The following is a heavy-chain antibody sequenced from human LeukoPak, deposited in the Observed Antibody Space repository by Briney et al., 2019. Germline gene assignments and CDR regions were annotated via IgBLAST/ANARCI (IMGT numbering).Heavy chain of an antibody. CDR3: AREGKAAAAVGDY. D-gene: IGHD6-13*01. V-gene: IGHV3-30*04. J-gene: IGHJ4*02. Sequence: GRSLRLSCAASGFTFTSYAFHWVRQAPGKGLEWVTVISHDDKNRYYADSVKGRFTISRDNSKNTVYLQMNSLRVEDTAVYYCAREGKAAAAVGDYWGQGTLVTVSS. CDR1: GFTFTSYA. CDR2: ISHDDKNR.